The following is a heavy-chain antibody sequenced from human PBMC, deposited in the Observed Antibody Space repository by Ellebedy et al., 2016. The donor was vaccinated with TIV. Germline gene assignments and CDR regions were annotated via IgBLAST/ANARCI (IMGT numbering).Heavy chain of an antibody. CDR3: ARDDALEGGYSDS. V-gene: IGHV3-23*01. CDR1: GFTFSTYA. D-gene: IGHD5-12*01. CDR2: IRCREGRT. J-gene: IGHJ4*02. Sequence: GESLKISCAASGFTFSTYAMHWVRQAPGKGLEWFSSIRCREGRTSYTDSAKGRFTISRDNSKNTLFLQMNNLRVDDPAMYYCARDDALEGGYSDSWGQGTLVTVSS.